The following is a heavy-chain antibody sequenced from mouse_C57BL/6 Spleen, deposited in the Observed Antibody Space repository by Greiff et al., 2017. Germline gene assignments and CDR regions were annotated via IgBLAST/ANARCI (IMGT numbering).Heavy chain of an antibody. J-gene: IGHJ1*03. CDR3: ARKGYGSSCDWYFDV. CDR1: GFSLSTSCMG. D-gene: IGHD1-1*01. CDR2: FYWDDDK. V-gene: IGHV8-12*01. Sequence: QVTLKESGPGILQSSQTLSLTCSFSGFSLSTSCMGLSWIRQPSGQGLEWLAHFYWDDDKRYNPSLKSRLTISKDTSRNQVFLKITSVETADTATYYCARKGYGSSCDWYFDVWGTGTTVTVSS.